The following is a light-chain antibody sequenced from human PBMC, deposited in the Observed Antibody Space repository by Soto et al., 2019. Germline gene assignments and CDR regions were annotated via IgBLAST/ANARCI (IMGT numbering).Light chain of an antibody. Sequence: QSALTQPASVSGSPGQSITISCTGTSSDVGGYAYVSWYQQYPGKAPKLVISEVSNRPSGISHRFSGSRSGNTASLTISGLQAEDEAHYYCASKTTSSTVLFGGGTKVTVL. CDR2: EVS. V-gene: IGLV2-14*01. J-gene: IGLJ2*01. CDR3: ASKTTSSTVL. CDR1: SSDVGGYAY.